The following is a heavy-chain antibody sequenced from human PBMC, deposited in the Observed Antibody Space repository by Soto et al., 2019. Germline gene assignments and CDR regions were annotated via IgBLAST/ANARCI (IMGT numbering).Heavy chain of an antibody. CDR2: ISTAHADI. CDR1: GYTFTSYG. V-gene: IGHV1-18*01. CDR3: DHDGYNWFDP. J-gene: IGHJ5*02. D-gene: IGHD3-16*01. Sequence: ASVKVSCKASGYTFTSYGISWVRQAPGQGLEWMGWISTAHADIGYAQKFQGRVTMTKDTSTSTAFMELRSLRSDDTAIYYYDHDGYNWFDPWGQGTLVTVSS.